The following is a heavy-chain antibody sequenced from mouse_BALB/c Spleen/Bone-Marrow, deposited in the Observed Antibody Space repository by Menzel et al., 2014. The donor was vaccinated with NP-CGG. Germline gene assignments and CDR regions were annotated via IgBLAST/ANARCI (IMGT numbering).Heavy chain of an antibody. V-gene: IGHV5-17*02. CDR2: ISSGSSTI. D-gene: IGHD2-4*01. CDR1: GFTFSSFG. Sequence: EVKLVESGGGLVQPGGSRKLSCAASGFTFSSFGMHWVRQAPEKGLEWVAYISSGSSTIYYADTVKGRFTISRDNPKNTLFLQMTSLRSEDTAMYYCARSPYDYAAMDYWGQGTSVTVSS. J-gene: IGHJ4*01. CDR3: ARSPYDYAAMDY.